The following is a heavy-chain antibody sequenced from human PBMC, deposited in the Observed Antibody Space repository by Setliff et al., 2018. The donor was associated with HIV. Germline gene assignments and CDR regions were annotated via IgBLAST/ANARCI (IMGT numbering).Heavy chain of an antibody. CDR1: GYTFTNYG. D-gene: IGHD3-10*01. CDR3: GRTSTMVRGVIMDYYYYMDV. J-gene: IGHJ6*03. V-gene: IGHV1-18*01. CDR2: ISAYNGII. Sequence: GASVKVSCKASGYTFTNYGITWVRQAPGQGLEWMGWISAYNGIINYAQNLQGGVTMTTDTSTRTAYMELRSLRSDDTAVYYCGRTSTMVRGVIMDYYYYMDVWGKGSTVTVSS.